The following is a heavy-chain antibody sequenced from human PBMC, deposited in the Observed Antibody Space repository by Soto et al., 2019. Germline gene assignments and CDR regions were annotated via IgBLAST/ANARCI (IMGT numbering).Heavy chain of an antibody. CDR1: GGSFSGYY. CDR3: ARAKYYDFWSGYPFDY. CDR2: INHSGST. V-gene: IGHV4-34*01. J-gene: IGHJ4*02. Sequence: QVQLQQWGAGLLKPSETLSLTCAVYGGSFSGYYWSWIRQPPGKGLEWIGEINHSGSTNYNPSLKSRVTISVDTSKNQFSLKLSSVTAADTAVYYCARAKYYDFWSGYPFDYWGQGTLVTVSS. D-gene: IGHD3-3*01.